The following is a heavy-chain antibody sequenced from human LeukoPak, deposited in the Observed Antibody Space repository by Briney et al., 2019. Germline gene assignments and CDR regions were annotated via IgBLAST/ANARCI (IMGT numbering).Heavy chain of an antibody. V-gene: IGHV3-9*01. J-gene: IGHJ4*02. Sequence: GRSLRLSCAGSGFIFNNYAMHWVRQPPGKGLEWVSGISWNSGTIDYADSVRGRFTISRDNAKNSLYLQMDSLRVEDTAFYYCAKDNRRHYTSGPNPDSLHWGQGALVTVSS. CDR2: ISWNSGTI. CDR1: GFIFNNYA. D-gene: IGHD6-19*01. CDR3: AKDNRRHYTSGPNPDSLH.